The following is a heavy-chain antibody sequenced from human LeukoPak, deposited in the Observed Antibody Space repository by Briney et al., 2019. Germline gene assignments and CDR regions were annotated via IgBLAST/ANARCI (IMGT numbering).Heavy chain of an antibody. Sequence: ASVKVSCKASGGTFSSYAMHWARQAPGQRLEWMGWINAGNGNTKYSQKFQGRVTITRDTSASTAYMELSSLRSEDTAVYYCARDITVVVVAATLYSWGQGTLVTVSS. J-gene: IGHJ5*02. CDR1: GGTFSSYA. V-gene: IGHV1-3*01. CDR3: ARDITVVVVAATLYS. CDR2: INAGNGNT. D-gene: IGHD2-15*01.